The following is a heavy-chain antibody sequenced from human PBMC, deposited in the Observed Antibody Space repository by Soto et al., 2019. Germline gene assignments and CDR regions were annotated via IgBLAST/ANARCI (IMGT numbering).Heavy chain of an antibody. CDR1: GGTFSSYA. CDR2: IIPIFVTA. V-gene: IGHV1-69*06. Sequence: PRXSGKLSCRAAGGTFSSYAMSWLRQAPGQGLEWMGGIIPIFVTANYAQKFQGRVTITADKSTSTAYMELSSLRSEDTAVYYCARKSSSGWYNSMWFDPWGRGTPVPVSS. D-gene: IGHD6-19*01. J-gene: IGHJ5*02. CDR3: ARKSSSGWYNSMWFDP.